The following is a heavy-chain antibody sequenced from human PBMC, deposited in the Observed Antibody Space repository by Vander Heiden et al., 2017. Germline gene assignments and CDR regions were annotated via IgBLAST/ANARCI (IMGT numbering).Heavy chain of an antibody. Sequence: QVQLVESGGGVVQPGRSLRLSCAASGFTFSSYAMHWVRQAPGKGLEWVAVISYDGSNKYYADSVKGRFTISRDNSKNTLYLQMNSLRAEDTAVYYCAREGLDTAIKIYAESDYFDYWGQGTLVTVSS. CDR2: ISYDGSNK. J-gene: IGHJ4*02. CDR3: AREGLDTAIKIYAESDYFDY. D-gene: IGHD5-18*01. V-gene: IGHV3-30-3*01. CDR1: GFTFSSYA.